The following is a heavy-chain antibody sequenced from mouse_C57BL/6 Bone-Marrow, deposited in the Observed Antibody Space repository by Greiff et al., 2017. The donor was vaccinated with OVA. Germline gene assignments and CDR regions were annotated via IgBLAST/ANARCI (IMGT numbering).Heavy chain of an antibody. CDR2: INYDGSST. CDR1: GFTFSDYY. Sequence: EVMLVESEGGLVQPGSSMKLSCTASGFTFSDYYMAWVRPVPEKGLEWVANINYDGSSTYYLDSLKSRFIISRDNAKNILYLQMSSLKSENTATXYCARAGGLLSIFDYWGQGTTLTVSS. D-gene: IGHD2-10*01. V-gene: IGHV5-16*01. J-gene: IGHJ2*01. CDR3: ARAGGLLSIFDY.